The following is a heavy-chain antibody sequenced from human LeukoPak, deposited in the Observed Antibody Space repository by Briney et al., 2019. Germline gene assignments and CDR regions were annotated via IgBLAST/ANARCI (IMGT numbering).Heavy chain of an antibody. D-gene: IGHD3-10*01. J-gene: IGHJ5*02. V-gene: IGHV1-69*05. CDR3: AGYGSGRSSPSNWFDP. CDR2: IIPIFGTA. CDR1: GGTFSSYA. Sequence: SVKVSCKASGGTFSSYAISWVRQAPGQGLEWMGGIIPIFGTANYAQKFQGRVTITTDESTSTAYMELSSLRSEDTAVYYCAGYGSGRSSPSNWFDPWGKGTLVTVSS.